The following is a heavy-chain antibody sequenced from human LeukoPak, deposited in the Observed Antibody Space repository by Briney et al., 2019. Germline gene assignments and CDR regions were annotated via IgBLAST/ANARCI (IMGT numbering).Heavy chain of an antibody. V-gene: IGHV1-2*02. J-gene: IGHJ4*02. CDR3: ARYYIEGRCFDY. D-gene: IGHD3-10*01. CDR2: INPNSGGT. Sequence: ASVKVSCKASGYTFTSYGISWVRQAPGQGLEWMGWINPNSGGTNYAQEFQGRVTMTRDTSIRTAYMELSRLRSDDTAMYYCARYYIEGRCFDYWGQGTLVTVSS. CDR1: GYTFTSYG.